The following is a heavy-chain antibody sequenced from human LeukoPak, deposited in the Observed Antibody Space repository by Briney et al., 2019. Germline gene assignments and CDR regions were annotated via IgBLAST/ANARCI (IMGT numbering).Heavy chain of an antibody. CDR2: ISYDGSNK. V-gene: IGHV3-30-3*01. D-gene: IGHD4-17*01. CDR3: ARLYGDLDY. J-gene: IGHJ4*02. CDR1: GFTFSSYA. Sequence: GRSLRLSCAASGFTFSSYAMHWVRQAPGKGLEWVAVISYDGSNKYYADSVKGRFTISRDKSKNTLYLQMNGLRAEDTAVYYCARLYGDLDYWGQGTLVTVSS.